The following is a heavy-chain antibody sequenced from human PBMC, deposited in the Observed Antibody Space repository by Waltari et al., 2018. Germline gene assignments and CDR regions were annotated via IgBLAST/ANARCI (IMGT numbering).Heavy chain of an antibody. D-gene: IGHD6-13*01. CDR1: GGSISSSSYY. Sequence: QLQLQESGPGLVKPSETLSLTCTVSGGSISSSSYYWGWIRQPPGKGLEWIGSIYYSGRTYYNPSLKSRVTISVDTSKNQFSLKLSSVTAADTAVYYCARHIYSSSWYFYRYFDYWGQGTLVTVSS. J-gene: IGHJ4*02. V-gene: IGHV4-39*01. CDR3: ARHIYSSSWYFYRYFDY. CDR2: IYYSGRT.